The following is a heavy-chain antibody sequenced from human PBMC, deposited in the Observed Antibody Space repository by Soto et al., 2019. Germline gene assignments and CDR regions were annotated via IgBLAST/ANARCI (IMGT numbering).Heavy chain of an antibody. J-gene: IGHJ6*02. V-gene: IGHV1-69*13. D-gene: IGHD2-2*01. Sequence: ASVKVSCKASGGTFSSYAISWVRQAPGQGLEWMGGIIPIFGTANYAQKFQGRVTITADESTSTAYMELSSLRSEDTAVYYCARGDIVVVPAAIGYYYYYYGMDVWGQGTTVTVSS. CDR1: GGTFSSYA. CDR2: IIPIFGTA. CDR3: ARGDIVVVPAAIGYYYYYYGMDV.